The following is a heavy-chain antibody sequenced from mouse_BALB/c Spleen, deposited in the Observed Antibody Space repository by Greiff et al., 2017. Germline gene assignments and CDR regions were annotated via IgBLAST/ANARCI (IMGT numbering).Heavy chain of an antibody. J-gene: IGHJ1*01. D-gene: IGHD2-2*01. CDR2: INSNGGST. V-gene: IGHV5-6-3*01. Sequence: EVMLVESGGGLVQPGGSLKLSCAASGFTFSSYGMSWVRQTPDKRLELVATINSNGGSTYYPDSVKGRFTISRDNAKNTLYLQMSSLKSEDTAMYYCARDGYYWYFDVWGAGTTVTVSS. CDR1: GFTFSSYG. CDR3: ARDGYYWYFDV.